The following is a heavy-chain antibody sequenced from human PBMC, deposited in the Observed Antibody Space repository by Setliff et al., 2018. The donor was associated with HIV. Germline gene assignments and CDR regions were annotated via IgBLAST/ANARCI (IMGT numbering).Heavy chain of an antibody. CDR1: GGSITNGGYY. CDR3: ARGSGTFYDVLTFGP. CDR2: IYTSGST. Sequence: PSETLSLTCTVSGGSITNGGYYWSWIRQPAGKGLEWIGHIYTSGSTNFSPSLKSRVTISMDMSKNQFSLKLTSLTAADTAVYYCARGSGTFYDVLTFGPWGQGTLVTVSS. J-gene: IGHJ4*02. V-gene: IGHV4-61*09. D-gene: IGHD3-9*01.